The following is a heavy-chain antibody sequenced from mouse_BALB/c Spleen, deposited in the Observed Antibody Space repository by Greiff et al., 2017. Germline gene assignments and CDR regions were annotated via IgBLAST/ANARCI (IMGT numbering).Heavy chain of an antibody. V-gene: IGHV1-18*01. CDR2: INPNNGGT. Sequence: EVQLQQSGPELVKPGASVKIPCKASGYTFTDYNMDWVKQSHGKSLEWIGDINPNNGGTIYNQKFKGKATLTVDKSSSTAYMELRSLTSEDTAVYYCARGYRYDVAWFAYWGQGTLVTVSA. D-gene: IGHD2-14*01. CDR1: GYTFTDYN. J-gene: IGHJ3*01. CDR3: ARGYRYDVAWFAY.